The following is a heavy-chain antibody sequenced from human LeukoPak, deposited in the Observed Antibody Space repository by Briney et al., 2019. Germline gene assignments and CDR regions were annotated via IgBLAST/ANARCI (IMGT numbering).Heavy chain of an antibody. CDR2: IYPDDSDT. Sequence: PGESLKISCEASGYAFTNYWIGWVRQMPGKGLEWMGIIYPDDSDTKYSPSFQGQVTISADKSISTAYLQWSSLKAADTAMYYCARSRDSSGYYYLIWGQGTLVTVSS. CDR3: ARSRDSSGYYYLI. CDR1: GYAFTNYW. J-gene: IGHJ4*02. D-gene: IGHD3-22*01. V-gene: IGHV5-51*03.